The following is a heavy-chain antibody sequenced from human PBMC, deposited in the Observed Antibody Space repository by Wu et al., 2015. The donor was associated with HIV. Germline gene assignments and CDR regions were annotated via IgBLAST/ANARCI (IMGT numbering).Heavy chain of an antibody. Sequence: MQSGAEVKKPGASVQVSCKSSGYILSDHYLHWVRQAPGQRLEWMGWINPDSGGTRYAEKFQGRVTMTSDTSSNTAYMELSSLRSDDTAVYYCARVFVVVPAGFSGEITAFDIWGQGTMVAVSS. CDR2: INPDSGGT. J-gene: IGHJ3*02. CDR3: ARVFVVVPAGFSGEITAFDI. CDR1: GYILSDHY. V-gene: IGHV1-2*02. D-gene: IGHD2-2*01.